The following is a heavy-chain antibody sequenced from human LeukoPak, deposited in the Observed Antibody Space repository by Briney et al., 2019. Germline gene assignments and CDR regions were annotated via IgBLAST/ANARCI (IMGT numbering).Heavy chain of an antibody. D-gene: IGHD6-13*01. J-gene: IGHJ6*03. CDR2: MNPNSGNT. CDR1: GYTFTSYD. CDR3: ARGLLAAAGRAYYYYMDV. Sequence: ASVKVSCKASGYTFTSYDINWVRQATGQGLEWMGWMNPNSGNTGYAQKFQGRVTITRNTSISTAYMELSSLRSEDTAAYYCARGLLAAAGRAYYYYMDVWGKGTTVTVSS. V-gene: IGHV1-8*03.